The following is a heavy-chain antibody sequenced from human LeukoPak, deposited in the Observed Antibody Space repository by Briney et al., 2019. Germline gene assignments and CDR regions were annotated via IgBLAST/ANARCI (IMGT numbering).Heavy chain of an antibody. CDR2: INHSGST. CDR1: GGSFSGYY. D-gene: IGHD6-13*01. J-gene: IGHJ5*02. Sequence: SETLSLTCAVYGGSFSGYYWSWIRQPPGKGLEWIGEINHSGSTNYNPSLKGRVTMSVDTSKNQFSLKLSSVTAADTAVYYCARRAAAAGRGPNWFDPWGQGTLVTVSS. V-gene: IGHV4-34*01. CDR3: ARRAAAAGRGPNWFDP.